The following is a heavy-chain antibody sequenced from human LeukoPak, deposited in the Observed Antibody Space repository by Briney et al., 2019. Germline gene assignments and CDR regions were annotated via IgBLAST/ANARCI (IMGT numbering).Heavy chain of an antibody. CDR2: IRYDGSNK. J-gene: IGHJ6*03. D-gene: IGHD3-10*01. V-gene: IGHV3-30*02. CDR3: ARNFMVRGVNGGHYYMDV. Sequence: PGGSLRLSCAASGFTFSSYGIHWVRQAPGKGLEWVAFIRYDGSNKYYTDSVKGRFTISRDNSKNTLYLQMNSLRAEDTAVYYCARNFMVRGVNGGHYYMDVWGKGTTVTISS. CDR1: GFTFSSYG.